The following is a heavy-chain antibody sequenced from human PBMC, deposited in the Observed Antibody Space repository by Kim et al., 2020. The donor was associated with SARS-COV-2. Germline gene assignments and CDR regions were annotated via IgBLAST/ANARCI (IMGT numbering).Heavy chain of an antibody. J-gene: IGHJ4*02. Sequence: GGSLRLSCAASGFTFSSYAMSWVRQAPGKGLEWVSAISGSGGSTYYADSVKGRFTISRDNSKNTLYLQMNSLRAEDTAVYYCAKFPGGCGGDCYPRNYWGQGTLVTVSS. CDR3: AKFPGGCGGDCYPRNY. CDR2: ISGSGGST. D-gene: IGHD2-21*02. CDR1: GFTFSSYA. V-gene: IGHV3-23*01.